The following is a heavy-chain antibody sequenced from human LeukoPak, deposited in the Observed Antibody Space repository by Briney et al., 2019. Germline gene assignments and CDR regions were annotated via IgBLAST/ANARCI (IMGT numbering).Heavy chain of an antibody. D-gene: IGHD3-10*01. CDR3: ARDRSGSYPNWFDP. J-gene: IGHJ5*02. Sequence: GGSLRLSCAASGFPVSRNYMGWVRQAPGKGLEWVSAITGNGGNTFYADSVKGRFTISRDNSKNTMYLQMNSLRAEDTALYYCARDRSGSYPNWFDPWGQGTLVTVSS. CDR2: ITGNGGNT. V-gene: IGHV3-23*01. CDR1: GFPVSRNY.